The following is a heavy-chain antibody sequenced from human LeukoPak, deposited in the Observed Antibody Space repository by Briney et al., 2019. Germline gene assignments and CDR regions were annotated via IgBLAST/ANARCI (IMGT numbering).Heavy chain of an antibody. Sequence: PSETLSLTCTVSGGSISSYYWNWIRQPAGKGLEWIGRTYISGNTNYNPSLKSRVTMSLDTSTNQFSLKLSSVTAADTAVYYCARTAAGTRLRFFDYWGQGTLVTVSS. CDR3: ARTAAGTRLRFFDY. J-gene: IGHJ4*02. V-gene: IGHV4-4*07. CDR1: GGSISSYY. D-gene: IGHD6-13*01. CDR2: TYISGNT.